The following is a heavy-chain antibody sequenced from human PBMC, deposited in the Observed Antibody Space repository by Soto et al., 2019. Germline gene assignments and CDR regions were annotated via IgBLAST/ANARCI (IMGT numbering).Heavy chain of an antibody. J-gene: IGHJ4*02. Sequence: SETLSLTCTVPGGSVNIGTYYWSWNRQPPGQGLEWIGFIHYSWSTNYNPSLKGRVTMSVDTSKNQFSLKLTSVNTADTAIYYCTRGGDPYKTGHWGQGTLVTVS. D-gene: IGHD2-21*01. CDR3: TRGGDPYKTGH. CDR2: IHYSWST. V-gene: IGHV4-61*01. CDR1: GGSVNIGTYY.